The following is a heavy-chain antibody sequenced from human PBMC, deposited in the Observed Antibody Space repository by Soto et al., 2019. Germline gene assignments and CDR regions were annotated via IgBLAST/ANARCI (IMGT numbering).Heavy chain of an antibody. CDR1: GESISSGSYT. V-gene: IGHV4-30-2*01. J-gene: IGHJ5*02. CDR2: IYATGNT. Sequence: TLSLTCAVSGESISSGSYTWSWIRQPPGRGLEWIGYIYATGNTYFNPSLDSRVTMSVDRSKNVFSLKLSSVTAADTAVYYCARESAENCFDPWGQGTLVTVS. CDR3: ARESAENCFDP.